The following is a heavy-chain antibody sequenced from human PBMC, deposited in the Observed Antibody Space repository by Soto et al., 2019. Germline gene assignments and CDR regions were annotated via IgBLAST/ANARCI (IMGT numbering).Heavy chain of an antibody. CDR1: GFTFSTYN. V-gene: IGHV3-21*01. CDR2: IPSSTSYI. J-gene: IGHJ5*02. CDR3: ARDFGGIRRFGES. Sequence: DVQLVESGGGLVKPGGSLRLSCAASGFTFSTYNMNWVRQAPGKGLEWVSSIPSSTSYIFYADSVKGRFTISRDNAKNSLYLQMNSLRAEDTAVYYCARDFGGIRRFGESWGQGTLVTVSS. D-gene: IGHD3-10*01.